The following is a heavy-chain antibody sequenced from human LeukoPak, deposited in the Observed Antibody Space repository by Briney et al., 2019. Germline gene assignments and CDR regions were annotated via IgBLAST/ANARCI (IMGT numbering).Heavy chain of an antibody. CDR1: GGSISSGDYY. J-gene: IGHJ4*02. D-gene: IGHD3-3*01. CDR3: ASVRFLEWLPLDY. V-gene: IGHV4-30-4*08. CDR2: IYYSGST. Sequence: SQTLSLTCTVSGGSISSGDYYWSWIRQPPGKGLEWIGYIYYSGSTYYNPSLKSRVTISVDTSKNQFSLKLSSVTAADTAVYYCASVRFLEWLPLDYWGQGTLVTVSS.